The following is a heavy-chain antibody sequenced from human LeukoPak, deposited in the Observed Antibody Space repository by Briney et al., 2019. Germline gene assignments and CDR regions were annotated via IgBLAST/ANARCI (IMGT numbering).Heavy chain of an antibody. CDR3: ASAPKAYGGNSDDY. CDR1: GFTFSSYA. Sequence: GGSLRLSCAASGFTFSSYAMSWVRQAPGKGLEWVSAISGSGGSTYYADSVKGRFTISRDNSKNTLYLQMNSLRAEDTAVYYCASAPKAYGGNSDDYWGQGTLVTVSS. V-gene: IGHV3-23*01. D-gene: IGHD4-23*01. J-gene: IGHJ4*02. CDR2: ISGSGGST.